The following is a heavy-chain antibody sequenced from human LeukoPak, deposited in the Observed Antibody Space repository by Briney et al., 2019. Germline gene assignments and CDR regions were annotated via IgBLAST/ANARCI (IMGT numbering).Heavy chain of an antibody. CDR2: ISGSAITT. CDR1: GFTFSNYT. Sequence: GSLRLSCTTSGFTFSNYTMSWVRQAPGKGLEWVSSISGSAITTYYADSVKGRLAISRDNSKNTLYLQMTSLRAEDTAVYYCAKDQGFGDLDDYRGQGTLVTVSS. V-gene: IGHV3-23*01. D-gene: IGHD3-10*01. J-gene: IGHJ4*02. CDR3: AKDQGFGDLDDY.